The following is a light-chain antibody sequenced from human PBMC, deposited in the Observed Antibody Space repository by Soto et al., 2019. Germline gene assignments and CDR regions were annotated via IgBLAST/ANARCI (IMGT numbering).Light chain of an antibody. V-gene: IGLV1-44*01. CDR1: SSNIGRNT. J-gene: IGLJ1*01. CDR3: AAWDDSLNGYV. CDR2: SND. Sequence: QAVVTQPPSASGTPGQRVTISCSGSSSNIGRNTVNWYQQFPGTAPKLHIYSNDQWPSGVPDRFSGSKSGTSASLAISGLQSEDEADYYCAAWDDSLNGYVFGTGTKLTVL.